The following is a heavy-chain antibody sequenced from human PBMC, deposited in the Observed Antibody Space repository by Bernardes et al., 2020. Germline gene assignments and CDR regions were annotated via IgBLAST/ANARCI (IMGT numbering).Heavy chain of an antibody. Sequence: GGSLRLSCAASGFTFSSHAMSWVRQAPGKGLEWVSGISGSGGSTYYADSGKGRFTISRDNSKNTLYLQMSSLRAEDTAVYYCAKDPRIASPYYFDYWGQGTLVTVSS. D-gene: IGHD6-6*01. CDR2: ISGSGGST. CDR3: AKDPRIASPYYFDY. V-gene: IGHV3-23*01. J-gene: IGHJ4*02. CDR1: GFTFSSHA.